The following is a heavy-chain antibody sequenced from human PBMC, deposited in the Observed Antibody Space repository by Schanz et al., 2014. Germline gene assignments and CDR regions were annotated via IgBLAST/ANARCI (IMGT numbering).Heavy chain of an antibody. V-gene: IGHV3-23*04. CDR1: GFTFSSYA. D-gene: IGHD2-15*01. CDR2: ISGSGGST. J-gene: IGHJ4*02. Sequence: EVQLVEFGGGLVQPGGSLRLSCAASGFTFSSYAMSWVRQAPGKGLEWVSAISGSGGSTYYADSVKGRFTISRDNSKNTLYLQMNSLRAEDTAVYYCAKGSVVVVAATLPFDYWGQGTLVTVSS. CDR3: AKGSVVVVAATLPFDY.